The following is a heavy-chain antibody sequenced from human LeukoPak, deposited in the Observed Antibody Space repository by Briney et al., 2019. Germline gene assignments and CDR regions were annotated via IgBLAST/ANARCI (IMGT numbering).Heavy chain of an antibody. CDR2: ISGSGGST. CDR3: AKKLNFGQRIAAAAHFDY. CDR1: GLTFSSYA. J-gene: IGHJ4*02. V-gene: IGHV3-23*01. D-gene: IGHD6-13*01. Sequence: QAGGSLRLSCAASGLTFSSYAMSWVRQAPGKGLEWVSAISGSGGSTYYADSVKGRFTISRDNSKNTLYLQMNSLRAEDTAVYYCAKKLNFGQRIAAAAHFDYWGQGTLVTVSS.